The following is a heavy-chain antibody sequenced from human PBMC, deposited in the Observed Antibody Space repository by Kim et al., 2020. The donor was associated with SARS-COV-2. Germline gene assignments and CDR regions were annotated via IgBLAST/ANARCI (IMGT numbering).Heavy chain of an antibody. CDR3: ARQDRSGGSYYSGYFDC. CDR1: GGSISSYY. V-gene: IGHV4-59*08. D-gene: IGHD2-15*01. J-gene: IGHJ4*03. CDR2: SCYSGST. Sequence: SETLSLTCTVSGGSISSYYWSWIRQPPGKGLEWVWFSCYSGSTNINPSLKRRVTISLDTSKNQFYLKLSSVTAADAAAYYCARQDRSGGSYYSGYFDCWG.